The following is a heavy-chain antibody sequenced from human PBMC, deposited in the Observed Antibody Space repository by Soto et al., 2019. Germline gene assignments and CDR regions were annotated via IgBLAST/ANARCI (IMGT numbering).Heavy chain of an antibody. CDR3: TTDMRYFDWLLVLDYFDY. J-gene: IGHJ4*02. Sequence: PGGSLRLSCAGSGFTFSSYWMHWVRQAPGKGLVWVGRIKSKTDGGTTDYAAPVKGRFTISRDDSKNTLYLQMNSLKTEDTAVYYCTTDMRYFDWLLVLDYFDYWGQGTLVTVSS. CDR1: GFTFSSYW. CDR2: IKSKTDGGTT. V-gene: IGHV3-15*07. D-gene: IGHD3-9*01.